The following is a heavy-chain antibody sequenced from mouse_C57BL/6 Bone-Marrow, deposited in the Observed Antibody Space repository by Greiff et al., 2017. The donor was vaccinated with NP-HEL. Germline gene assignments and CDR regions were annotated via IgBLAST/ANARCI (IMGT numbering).Heavy chain of an antibody. D-gene: IGHD1-1*01. CDR2: IDPEDGET. V-gene: IGHV14-2*01. CDR3: ARSLYGPAWFAY. Sequence: EVKLLESGAELVKPGASVKLSCTASGFNIKDYYMHWVKQRTEQGLAWIGRIDPEDGETKYAPKFQGKATITADTSSNTAYLQLSSLTSEDTAVYYCARSLYGPAWFAYWGQGTLVTVSA. CDR1: GFNIKDYY. J-gene: IGHJ3*01.